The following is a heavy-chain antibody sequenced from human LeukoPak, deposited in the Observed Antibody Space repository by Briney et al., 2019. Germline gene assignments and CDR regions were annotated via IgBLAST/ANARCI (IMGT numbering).Heavy chain of an antibody. CDR2: INHSGST. Sequence: PSETLSLTCAVYGGSFSGFYWSWIRQPPGKGLEWIGEINHSGSTNYNPSLKSRVTISVDTSKNQFSLKLSSVTAADTAVYYCARVTPGDSSGYYCVHFDYWGQGTLVTVSS. V-gene: IGHV4-34*01. J-gene: IGHJ4*02. CDR3: ARVTPGDSSGYYCVHFDY. D-gene: IGHD3-22*01. CDR1: GGSFSGFY.